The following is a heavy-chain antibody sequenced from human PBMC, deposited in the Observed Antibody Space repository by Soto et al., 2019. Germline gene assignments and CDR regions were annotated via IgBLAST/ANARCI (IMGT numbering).Heavy chain of an antibody. CDR1: GGTFSSYT. D-gene: IGHD3-10*01. CDR2: IIPILGIA. Sequence: SVKVSCKASGGTFSSYTISWVRQAPGQGLEWMGRIIPILGIANYAQKFQGRVTITADKSTSTAYMELSSLRSEDTAVYYCASDHNYYGSGSYYKPFFDPWGQGTLVTVSS. J-gene: IGHJ5*02. CDR3: ASDHNYYGSGSYYKPFFDP. V-gene: IGHV1-69*02.